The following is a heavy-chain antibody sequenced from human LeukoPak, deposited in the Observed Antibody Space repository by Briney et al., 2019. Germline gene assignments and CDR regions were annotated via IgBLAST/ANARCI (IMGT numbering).Heavy chain of an antibody. CDR2: IWYDGSNK. CDR1: GFTFSSYG. V-gene: IGHV3-33*01. CDR3: SRDIYYSSGYYLDFGY. J-gene: IGHJ4*02. Sequence: GGSLRLSCAASGFTFSSYGMHWVRQAPGKGLEWVAVIWYDGSNKYYADSVKGRFTISRDNSKNTLYLQMNSLKTEDTAVYYCSRDIYYSSGYYLDFGYWGQGTLVTVSS. D-gene: IGHD3-22*01.